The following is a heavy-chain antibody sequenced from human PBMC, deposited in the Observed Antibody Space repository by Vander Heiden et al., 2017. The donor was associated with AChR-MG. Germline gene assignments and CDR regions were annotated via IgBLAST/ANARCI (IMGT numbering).Heavy chain of an antibody. CDR2: IYYSGST. CDR1: GGSISSSY. D-gene: IGHD4-17*01. J-gene: IGHJ4*02. V-gene: IGHV4-59*01. CDR3: ARSRKTTVGTRGYYFDY. Sequence: QVQLQESGPGLVKPPETLSLTCTVSGGSISSSYWSWIRQRPGKGLEWVGYIYYSGSTNYNPSLKSRVTISVDTSKNQFSLKLSSVTAADTAVYYCARSRKTTVGTRGYYFDYWGQGTLVTVSS.